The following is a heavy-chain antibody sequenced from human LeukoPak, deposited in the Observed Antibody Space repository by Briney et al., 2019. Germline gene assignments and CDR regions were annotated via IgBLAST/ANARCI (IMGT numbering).Heavy chain of an antibody. CDR3: ARVRWVGATGWYFDL. Sequence: ASVKVSCKASGYTFTSYVMSWVRQAPGQGLEWLGWISAYNGNTNYAQKLQGRVTMTTDTSTSTAYMELRSLRSDDTAVYYCARVRWVGATGWYFDLWGRGTLVTVSS. CDR1: GYTFTSYV. D-gene: IGHD1-26*01. V-gene: IGHV1-18*01. CDR2: ISAYNGNT. J-gene: IGHJ2*01.